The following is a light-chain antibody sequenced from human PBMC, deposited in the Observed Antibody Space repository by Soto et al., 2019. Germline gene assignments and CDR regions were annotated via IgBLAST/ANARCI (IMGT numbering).Light chain of an antibody. CDR1: RRFLASYNIKNY. Sequence: DGGRSKSAYSLAVCLGERATINCKSSRRFLASYNIKNYLAWYQHKPGQPPKFLFYWASARESGVPDRFIGGGSGTNFTLTISSLQPEDVALYYCQHSYATHIPFGQGTKLEIK. J-gene: IGKJ5*01. CDR3: QHSYATHIP. V-gene: IGKV4-1*01. CDR2: WAS.